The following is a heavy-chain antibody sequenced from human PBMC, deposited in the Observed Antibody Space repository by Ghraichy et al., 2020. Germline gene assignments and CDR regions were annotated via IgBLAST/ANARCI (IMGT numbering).Heavy chain of an antibody. D-gene: IGHD1-14*01. Sequence: SETLSLTCTVSGGSISSYYWSWIRQPPGKGLEWIGYIYYSGSTNYNPSLKSRVTISVDTSKNQFSLKLSSVTAADTAVYYCARDLGGPEPHGWFDPWGQGTLVTVSS. V-gene: IGHV4-59*01. CDR1: GGSISSYY. J-gene: IGHJ5*02. CDR3: ARDLGGPEPHGWFDP. CDR2: IYYSGST.